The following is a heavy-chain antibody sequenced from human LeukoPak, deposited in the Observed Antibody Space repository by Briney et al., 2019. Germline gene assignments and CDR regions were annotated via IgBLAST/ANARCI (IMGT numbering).Heavy chain of an antibody. CDR2: IYTGGSA. CDR3: ARERCSSASCSGYDY. V-gene: IGHV3-53*01. J-gene: IGHJ4*02. CDR1: GFTVSSYY. Sequence: GGSLRLSCAASGFTVSSYYMSWVRQAPGKGLEGVSVIYTGGSAYYADSVKGRFTFSRDTSKNTLYLQMNSLRAEDTAVYYCARERCSSASCSGYDYWGQGTLVTVSS. D-gene: IGHD2-2*01.